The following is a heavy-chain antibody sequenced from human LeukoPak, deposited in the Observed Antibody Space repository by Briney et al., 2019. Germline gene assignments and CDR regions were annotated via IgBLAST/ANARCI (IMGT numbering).Heavy chain of an antibody. CDR2: ICHSGST. D-gene: IGHD3-16*01. CDR1: GGSISSGGYS. CDR3: ARDLGGESDY. J-gene: IGHJ4*02. V-gene: IGHV4-30-2*01. Sequence: SETLSLTCAVSGGSISSGGYSWRWLRQPPGKGLEWIGYICHSGSTYYNPSLKSRVTISVDRSKNQFSLKLSSVTAADTAVYYCARDLGGESDYWGQGTLVTVSS.